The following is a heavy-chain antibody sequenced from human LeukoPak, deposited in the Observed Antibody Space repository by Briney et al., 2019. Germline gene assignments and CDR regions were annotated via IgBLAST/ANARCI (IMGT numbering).Heavy chain of an antibody. J-gene: IGHJ4*02. CDR1: GFTFSNYG. CDR2: ISYDGSNQ. CDR3: AKPFYYGSGTYPFDY. Sequence: GGSLRLSRAASGFTFSNYGMHWVRQAPGKGLEWVAIISYDGSNQYYVDSVKGRFTISRDNSNNTLYLQMDSLRADDTAVYYCAKPFYYGSGTYPFDYWGQGALVTVSS. V-gene: IGHV3-30*18. D-gene: IGHD3-10*01.